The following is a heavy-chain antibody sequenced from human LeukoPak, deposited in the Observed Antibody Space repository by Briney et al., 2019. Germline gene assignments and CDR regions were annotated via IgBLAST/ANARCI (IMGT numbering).Heavy chain of an antibody. CDR2: ISSNGSPI. CDR1: GFTFSNYA. CDR3: ARDGGSGILD. D-gene: IGHD3-10*01. J-gene: IGHJ4*02. V-gene: IGHV3-48*03. Sequence: PGGSLRLSCAASGFTFSNYAMSWVRQAPGKGLEWVSYISSNGSPIFYADSVKGRFTISRDNAKNSLSLLMNSLRAEDTAVYYCARDGGSGILDWGQGTLVTVSS.